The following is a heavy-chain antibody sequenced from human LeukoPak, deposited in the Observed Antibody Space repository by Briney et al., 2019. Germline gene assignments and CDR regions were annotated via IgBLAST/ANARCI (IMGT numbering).Heavy chain of an antibody. J-gene: IGHJ4*02. CDR1: GYTFTSYD. D-gene: IGHD3-22*01. CDR3: ATAPHQYYYDSSGSHFDY. Sequence: ASVKVSCKASGYTFTSYDINWVRPATGQGLEWMGWMNPNSGNTGYAQKFQGRVTMTRNTSISTAYMELSSLRSEDTAVYYCATAPHQYYYDSSGSHFDYWGQGTLVTVSS. V-gene: IGHV1-8*01. CDR2: MNPNSGNT.